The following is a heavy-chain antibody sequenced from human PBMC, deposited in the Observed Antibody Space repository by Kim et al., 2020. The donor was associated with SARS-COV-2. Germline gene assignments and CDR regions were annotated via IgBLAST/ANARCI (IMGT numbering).Heavy chain of an antibody. J-gene: IGHJ4*02. Sequence: KYAQKFQDTVTITADKSTRTAYLEMYNLKPDDTAIYYCARGSVVGATGCDFWGQGTLVTVSS. V-gene: IGHV1-69*04. CDR3: ARGSVVGATGCDF. D-gene: IGHD1-26*01.